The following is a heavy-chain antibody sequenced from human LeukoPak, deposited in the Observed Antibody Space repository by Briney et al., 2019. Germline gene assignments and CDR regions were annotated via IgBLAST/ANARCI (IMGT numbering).Heavy chain of an antibody. CDR2: INHSGST. CDR1: GGSFSGYY. D-gene: IGHD5-18*01. J-gene: IGHJ4*02. V-gene: IGHV4-34*01. Sequence: SETLSLTCAVYGGSFSGYYWSWIRQPPGKGLEWIGEINHSGSTNYNPSLRSRLIISADTAKNQMSLKLSSMTAADTAVYYCAAGGDTAKGGKYWGQGTQVTVSS. CDR3: AAGGDTAKGGKY.